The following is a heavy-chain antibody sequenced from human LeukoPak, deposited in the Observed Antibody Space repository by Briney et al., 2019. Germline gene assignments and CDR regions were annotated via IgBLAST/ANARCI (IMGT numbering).Heavy chain of an antibody. Sequence: GESLQISCQGSGYSFTSYWISWVRQMPGKGLEWMGRIDPSDSYTNYSPSFQGHVTISADKSISTAYLQWSSLKASDTAMYYCASIPQNYYGSGSYFQRADFDYWGQGTLVTVSS. CDR1: GYSFTSYW. D-gene: IGHD3-10*01. CDR2: IDPSDSYT. CDR3: ASIPQNYYGSGSYFQRADFDY. V-gene: IGHV5-10-1*01. J-gene: IGHJ4*02.